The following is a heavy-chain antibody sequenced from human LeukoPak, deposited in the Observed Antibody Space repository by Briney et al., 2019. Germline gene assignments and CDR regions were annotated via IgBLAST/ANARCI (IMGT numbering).Heavy chain of an antibody. V-gene: IGHV3-23*01. D-gene: IGHD6-19*01. CDR3: AKDGDSSGWYGGY. Sequence: GGSLRLSCAASGLTFSSNAMSWVRQAPGKGLEWVSAISGSGGSTYYADSVKGRFTISRDNSKNTLYLQMNSLRAEDTAVYYCAKDGDSSGWYGGYWGQGTLVTVSS. CDR2: ISGSGGST. CDR1: GLTFSSNA. J-gene: IGHJ4*02.